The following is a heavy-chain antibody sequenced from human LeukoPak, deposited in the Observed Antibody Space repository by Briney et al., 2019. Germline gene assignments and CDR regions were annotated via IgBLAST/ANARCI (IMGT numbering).Heavy chain of an antibody. D-gene: IGHD4-17*01. Sequence: PGGSLRLSCAASGFTFSSYAMHWVRQAPGKGLEWVAVISYDGSNKYYADSVKGRFTISRDNSKNTLYLQMNSLRAEDTAVYYCARDPPLYGDYGDYWGQGILVTVSS. J-gene: IGHJ4*02. CDR3: ARDPPLYGDYGDY. V-gene: IGHV3-30-3*01. CDR1: GFTFSSYA. CDR2: ISYDGSNK.